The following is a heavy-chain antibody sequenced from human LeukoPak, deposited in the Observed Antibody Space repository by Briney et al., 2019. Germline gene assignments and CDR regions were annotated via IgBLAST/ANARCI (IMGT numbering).Heavy chain of an antibody. D-gene: IGHD6-13*01. V-gene: IGHV3-7*03. CDR1: GFTFSSYW. CDR3: AKDYAAADPKYYFDY. Sequence: GGSLRLSCAASGFTFSSYWMSWVRQAPGKGLEWVANIKQDGSEKYYVDSVKGRFTISRDNSKNTLYLQMNSLRAEDTAVYYCAKDYAAADPKYYFDYWGQGTLVTVSS. CDR2: IKQDGSEK. J-gene: IGHJ4*02.